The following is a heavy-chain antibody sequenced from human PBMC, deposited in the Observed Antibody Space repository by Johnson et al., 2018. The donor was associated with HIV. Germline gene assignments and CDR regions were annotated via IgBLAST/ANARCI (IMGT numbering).Heavy chain of an antibody. CDR2: IGTAGDT. CDR3: AKDKSGRYYDSSGYSLDDAFDI. J-gene: IGHJ3*02. CDR1: GFMFDDYA. Sequence: VQLVESGGGLVQPGGSLRLSCAASGFMFDDYAMHWVRQAPGKGLEWVSAIGTAGDTYYPGSVKGRFTISRDNSKNTLYVQMNSLRVEDTAVYYCAKDKSGRYYDSSGYSLDDAFDIWGQGTMVTVSS. V-gene: IGHV3-13*01. D-gene: IGHD3-22*01.